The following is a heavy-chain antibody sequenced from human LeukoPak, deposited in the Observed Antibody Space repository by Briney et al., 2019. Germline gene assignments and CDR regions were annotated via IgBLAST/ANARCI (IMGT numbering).Heavy chain of an antibody. Sequence: GGSPRLSCAASGFTFSSYAMSWVRQAPGKGLEWVSAISGSGGSTYYADSVKGRFTISRDNSKNTLYLQMNSLRAEDTAVYYCAKGSVVVPAAALYYYMDVWGKGTTVTVSS. J-gene: IGHJ6*03. CDR3: AKGSVVVPAAALYYYMDV. CDR2: ISGSGGST. CDR1: GFTFSSYA. D-gene: IGHD2-2*01. V-gene: IGHV3-23*01.